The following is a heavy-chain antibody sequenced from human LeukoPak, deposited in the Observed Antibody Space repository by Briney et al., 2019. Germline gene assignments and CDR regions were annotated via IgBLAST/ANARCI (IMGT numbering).Heavy chain of an antibody. CDR2: IYASGST. CDR3: ARDTLMPTPNCRGGCFSDAFDI. CDR1: GGSISNYY. Sequence: SETLSLTCTVSGGSISNYYWSWIRQPAGKGLEWIGRIYASGSTNYNPSLNSRVSMSVDTSKNQFSLKPTSVTAADAAVYYCARDTLMPTPNCRGGCFSDAFDIWGQGTMVTVSP. D-gene: IGHD2-21*02. V-gene: IGHV4-4*07. J-gene: IGHJ3*02.